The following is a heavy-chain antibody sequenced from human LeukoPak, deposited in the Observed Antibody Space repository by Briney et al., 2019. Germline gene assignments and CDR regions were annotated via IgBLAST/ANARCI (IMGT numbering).Heavy chain of an antibody. V-gene: IGHV3-30*02. J-gene: IGHJ4*02. Sequence: GGSLRLSCGASGFTFSSSAMHWDRQGPGKGLEWAAYIAHHGNNKYYADSVKGRFTISRDNSKGSLYLQMNSLRADDTAVYYCAKDGSWSCTDWGQGTLVRVSS. D-gene: IGHD2-8*02. CDR2: IAHHGNNK. CDR1: GFTFSSSA. CDR3: AKDGSWSCTD.